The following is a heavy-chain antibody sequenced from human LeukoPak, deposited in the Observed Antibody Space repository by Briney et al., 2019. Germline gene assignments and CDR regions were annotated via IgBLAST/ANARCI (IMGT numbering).Heavy chain of an antibody. J-gene: IGHJ4*02. D-gene: IGHD3-10*01. V-gene: IGHV4-34*01. CDR3: ARAFGGH. CDR1: GFTFSSYA. Sequence: GSLRLSCAASGFTFSSYAMSWIRQPPGKGLEWIGEINHSGSTNYNPSLKSRVTISVDTSKNQFSLKLSSVTAADTAVYYCARAFGGHWGQGTLVTVSS. CDR2: INHSGST.